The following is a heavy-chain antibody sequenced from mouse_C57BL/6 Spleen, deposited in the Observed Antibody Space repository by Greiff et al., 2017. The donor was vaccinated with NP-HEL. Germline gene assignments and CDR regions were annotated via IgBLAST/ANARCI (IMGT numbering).Heavy chain of an antibody. V-gene: IGHV5-2*01. J-gene: IGHJ1*03. CDR1: EYEFPSHD. Sequence: EVQGVESGGGLVQPGESLKLSCESNEYEFPSHDMYWVRQTPEKRLELVAALNSDGGSTYYQDTMERRFIISRDKTKKTLYLQMSSLRSEDTALYYCARHGSNYWYFDVWGTGTTVTVSS. CDR2: LNSDGGST. D-gene: IGHD2-5*01. CDR3: ARHGSNYWYFDV.